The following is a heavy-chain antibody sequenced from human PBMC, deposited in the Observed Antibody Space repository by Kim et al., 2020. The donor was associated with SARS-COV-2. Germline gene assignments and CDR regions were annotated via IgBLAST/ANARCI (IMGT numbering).Heavy chain of an antibody. CDR1: GFTFSSYG. D-gene: IGHD3-10*01. J-gene: IGHJ4*02. Sequence: GGSLRLSCAASGFTFSSYGMHWVRQAPGKGLEWVAVIWYDGSNKYYADSVKGRFTISRDNSKNTLYLQMNSLRAEDTAVYYCARDWRFGEVDDYWGQGTLVTVSS. CDR2: IWYDGSNK. CDR3: ARDWRFGEVDDY. V-gene: IGHV3-33*01.